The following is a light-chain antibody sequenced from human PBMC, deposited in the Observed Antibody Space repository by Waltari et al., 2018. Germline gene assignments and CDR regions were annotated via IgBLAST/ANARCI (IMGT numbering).Light chain of an antibody. V-gene: IGLV1-40*01. CDR3: QSYDTSLRAWL. Sequence: QPVLTQPPSVSGAPGQSVTISCTGSRSNLGTGYDVHWYQHLPGTPPKLLIFGNKHRPSGVPHRFSGFRSGTSASLSITGLQIDDEAKYYCQSYDTSLRAWLFGGGTELTVL. J-gene: IGLJ3*02. CDR2: GNK. CDR1: RSNLGTGYD.